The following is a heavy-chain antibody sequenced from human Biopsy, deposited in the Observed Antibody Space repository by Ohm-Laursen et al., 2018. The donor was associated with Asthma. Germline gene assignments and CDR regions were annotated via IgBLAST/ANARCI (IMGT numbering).Heavy chain of an antibody. CDR3: AKVGHGYGDYVGYLDP. Sequence: SRRLSCTAPGFTLSSYAIHWVRQAPGKGLEWVSVISSGGGTIDYADSVKGRFTISRNISTNTVYLQMDSLSADDTAVYYCAKVGHGYGDYVGYLDPWGQGTLVTVSS. CDR2: ISSGGGTI. D-gene: IGHD4-17*01. J-gene: IGHJ5*02. CDR1: GFTLSSYA. V-gene: IGHV3-23*01.